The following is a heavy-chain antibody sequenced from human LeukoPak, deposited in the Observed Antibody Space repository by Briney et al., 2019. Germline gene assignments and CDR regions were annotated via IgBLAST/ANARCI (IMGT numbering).Heavy chain of an antibody. CDR2: IYYSGST. CDR1: GGSISSYY. D-gene: IGHD1-26*01. V-gene: IGHV4-59*01. CDR3: ARDMGATTNWSDP. Sequence: PSETLSLTCTVSGGSISSYYWSWIRQPPGKGLEWIGYIYYSGSTNYNPSLKSRVTISVDTSKNQFSLKLSSVTAADTAVYYCARDMGATTNWSDPWGQGTLVTVSS. J-gene: IGHJ5*02.